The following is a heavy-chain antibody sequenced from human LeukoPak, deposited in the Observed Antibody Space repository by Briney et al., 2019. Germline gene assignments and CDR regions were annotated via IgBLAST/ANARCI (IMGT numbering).Heavy chain of an antibody. CDR1: GFTVNSNF. D-gene: IGHD2-15*01. CDR2: IQTGGRT. CDR3: VRRRVDLSYFDS. J-gene: IGHJ4*02. V-gene: IGHV3-66*01. Sequence: GGSLRLSCAASGFTVNSNFMTWVRQAPGKGLEWVSVIQTGGRTYYADSVRGRFTISRDTPENTLYLQMNSLIVEDSAVYFCVRRRVDLSYFDSWGQGTLVTVSS.